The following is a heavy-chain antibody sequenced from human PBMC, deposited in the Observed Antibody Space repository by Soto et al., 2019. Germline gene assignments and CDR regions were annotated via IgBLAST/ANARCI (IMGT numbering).Heavy chain of an antibody. D-gene: IGHD3-3*01. J-gene: IGHJ5*02. CDR3: ARDRSYYDFWSGYYTRCFDP. Sequence: HPGGSLRLSCAASGFTVSSNYMSWVRQAPGKGLEWVSVIYSGGSTYYADSVKGRFTISRDNSKNTLYLQMNSLRAEDTAVYYCARDRSYYDFWSGYYTRCFDPWGQGTLVTVSS. CDR1: GFTVSSNY. CDR2: IYSGGST. V-gene: IGHV3-66*01.